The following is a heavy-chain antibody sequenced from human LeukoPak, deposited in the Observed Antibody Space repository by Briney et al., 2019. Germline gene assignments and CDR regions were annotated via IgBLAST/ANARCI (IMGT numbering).Heavy chain of an antibody. J-gene: IGHJ4*02. V-gene: IGHV4-59*01. CDR3: ARAGRDGYRG. D-gene: IGHD5-24*01. CDR2: IYYSGST. CDR1: GGSISSYY. Sequence: PSETLSLTCTVSGGSISSYYWSWLRQPPGKGLEWIGYIYYSGSTNYNPSLKSRVTISVDTSKNQFSLKLSSVTAADTAVYYCARAGRDGYRGWGQGTLVTVSS.